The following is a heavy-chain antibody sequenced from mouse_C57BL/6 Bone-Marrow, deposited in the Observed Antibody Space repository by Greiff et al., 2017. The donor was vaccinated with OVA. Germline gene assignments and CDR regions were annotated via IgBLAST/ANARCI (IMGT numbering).Heavy chain of an antibody. CDR1: GYTFTSYW. D-gene: IGHD3-2*02. J-gene: IGHJ4*01. CDR2: IDPSDSYT. V-gene: IGHV1-50*01. CDR3: TSQLRLRDYYAMDY. Sequence: QVQLQQPGAELVKPGASVKLSCKASGYTFTSYWMQWVKQRPGQGLEWIGEIDPSDSYTNYNQKFKGKATLTVDTSTSTAYMQLSSLTSEDSSVYYCTSQLRLRDYYAMDYWGQGTSVTVSS.